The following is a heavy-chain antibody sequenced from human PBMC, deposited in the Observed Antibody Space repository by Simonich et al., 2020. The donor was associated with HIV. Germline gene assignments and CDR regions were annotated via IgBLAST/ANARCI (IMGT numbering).Heavy chain of an antibody. CDR2: IYYSGTT. Sequence: QLLLQEAGPGLVKPSETLSLTCSVSGGSISSSYYYWGWFRQPPGKGLEWFGRIYYSGTTYYNPPLKRRVSTSVDTSKNQFSRKRTSVTAADTAVYYCASRGSVSSGSPRYFDSWGHGTLVTVSS. CDR3: ASRGSVSSGSPRYFDS. D-gene: IGHD3-10*01. V-gene: IGHV4-39*01. CDR1: GGSISSSYYY. J-gene: IGHJ4*01.